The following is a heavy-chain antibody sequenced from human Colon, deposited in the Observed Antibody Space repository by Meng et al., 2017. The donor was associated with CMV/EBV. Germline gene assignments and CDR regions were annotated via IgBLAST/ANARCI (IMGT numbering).Heavy chain of an antibody. V-gene: IGHV3-23*01. Sequence: GESLKISCSASGFNFSSYIFNWVRQAPGKGLEWVSLISGSGDIPYYADSVKGRFTISRDNSKNTLFLQMDSLRAEDTAVYYCARYCSSTTCYRPGWGQGTLVTVSS. CDR1: GFNFSSYI. D-gene: IGHD2-2*02. J-gene: IGHJ4*02. CDR2: ISGSGDIP. CDR3: ARYCSSTTCYRPG.